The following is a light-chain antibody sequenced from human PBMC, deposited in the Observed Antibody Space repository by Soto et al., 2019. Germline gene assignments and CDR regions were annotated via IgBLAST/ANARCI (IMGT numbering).Light chain of an antibody. Sequence: IQMTQSPSTLSASVGDRVTITCRASQSISSWLAWYQQKPGKAPKLLIYDASSLESEVPSRFSGSGSGTEFTLTISSLQPDDFATYYCQQSNTYSWTFGQGTKVDIK. CDR1: QSISSW. V-gene: IGKV1-5*01. J-gene: IGKJ1*01. CDR3: QQSNTYSWT. CDR2: DAS.